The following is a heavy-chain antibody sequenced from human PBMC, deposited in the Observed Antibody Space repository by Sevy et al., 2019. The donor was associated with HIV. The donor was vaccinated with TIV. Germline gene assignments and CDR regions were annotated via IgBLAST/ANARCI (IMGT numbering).Heavy chain of an antibody. CDR1: EFIFSDYA. J-gene: IGHJ6*02. Sequence: GGSLRLSCAASEFIFSDYAMNWVRQTPGKGLEWVSSINGKGRSTHYADSVEGRLTISRANSKNTLYLQMNSLRAEDTAVYYCAKTINSGGGAVPAANYYYYGMDVWGQGTTVTVSS. CDR3: AKTINSGGGAVPAANYYYYGMDV. D-gene: IGHD2-2*01. V-gene: IGHV3-23*01. CDR2: INGKGRST.